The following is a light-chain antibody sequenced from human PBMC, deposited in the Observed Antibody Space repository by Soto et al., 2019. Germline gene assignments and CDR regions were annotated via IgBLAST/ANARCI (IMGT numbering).Light chain of an antibody. V-gene: IGKV1-5*01. CDR3: KQYNNYLT. J-gene: IGKJ3*01. Sequence: DIQMTQSPSTLTASVGDRVTITCRASQSISNWLAWYQQKPGRAPKLLIYDVSSLESGVPSRFSGSASGTEFTLTISSLQPDDFATYYCKQYNNYLTFGPGTKVDIK. CDR1: QSISNW. CDR2: DVS.